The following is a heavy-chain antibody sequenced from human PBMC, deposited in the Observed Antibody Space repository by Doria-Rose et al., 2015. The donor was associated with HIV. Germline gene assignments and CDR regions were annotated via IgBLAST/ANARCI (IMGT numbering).Heavy chain of an antibody. V-gene: IGHV3-21*01. J-gene: IGHJ4*02. CDR1: GFSFSHYS. D-gene: IGHD2-8*02. Sequence: VQLVQSGGGLVKPGGSLRLSCAASGFSFSHYSMNWIRQAPAKRLEWAASMTSGSTNMVYADSLRARFSRARDNAKTSLYRRTYGLITNDAPVYYGARTVLGCSVDLWLQGTRVAVSS. CDR2: MTSGSTNM. CDR3: ARTVLGCSVDL.